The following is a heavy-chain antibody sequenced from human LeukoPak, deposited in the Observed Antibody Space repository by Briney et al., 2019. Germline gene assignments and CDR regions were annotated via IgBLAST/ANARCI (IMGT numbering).Heavy chain of an antibody. D-gene: IGHD1-26*01. CDR2: IYYSGRT. J-gene: IGHJ4*02. V-gene: IGHV4-59*01. CDR1: GGSISSYY. CDR3: ASTSGSYVFDY. Sequence: ASETLFLTCTVSGGSISSYYLSWVRQAPGKELEWIAYIYYSGRTNYNPSLKSRVTMSIDTSKNYFSLNLSSVTAADTAVYYCASTSGSYVFDYWGQGILVTVSS.